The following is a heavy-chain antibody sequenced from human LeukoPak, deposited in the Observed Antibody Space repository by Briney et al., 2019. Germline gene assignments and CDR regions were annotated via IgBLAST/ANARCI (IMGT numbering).Heavy chain of an antibody. CDR2: INTDGRST. Sequence: GGSLRLSCAASGFTFSNYWMHWVRQAPGKGLVWVSRINTDGRSTSYADSVKDRFTISRDNAKNTLYLQMNSLRPEDTAVYYCARDNYLLDYWGQGTLVTVSS. V-gene: IGHV3-74*01. CDR1: GFTFSNYW. D-gene: IGHD4-11*01. J-gene: IGHJ4*02. CDR3: ARDNYLLDY.